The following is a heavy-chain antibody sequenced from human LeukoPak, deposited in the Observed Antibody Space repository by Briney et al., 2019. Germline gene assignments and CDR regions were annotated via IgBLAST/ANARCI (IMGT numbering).Heavy chain of an antibody. Sequence: GPSVKVSCKASGGTFSSYAISWVRQAPGQGLEWMGRIIPILGMANYAQKFQGRVTITADKSTSTAYMELSSLRSEDTAVYYCAITRLLLWFGECLGYWGQGTLVTVSS. CDR1: GGTFSSYA. J-gene: IGHJ4*02. V-gene: IGHV1-69*04. CDR2: IIPILGMA. D-gene: IGHD3-10*01. CDR3: AITRLLLWFGECLGY.